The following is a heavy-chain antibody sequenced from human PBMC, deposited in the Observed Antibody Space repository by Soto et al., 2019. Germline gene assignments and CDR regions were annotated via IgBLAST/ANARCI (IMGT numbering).Heavy chain of an antibody. CDR1: GFTFSSYA. J-gene: IGHJ6*02. Sequence: EVQLLESGGGLVQPGGSLRLSCAASGFTFSSYAMSWVRQAPGQGLEWVSAISGSGGSTYYADSVKGRFTISRDNSKNTLYLQMNSLRAEDTAVYYCAKVRVVVVAAQFNTGYGMDVWGQGTTVTVSS. V-gene: IGHV3-23*01. CDR2: ISGSGGST. CDR3: AKVRVVVVAAQFNTGYGMDV. D-gene: IGHD2-15*01.